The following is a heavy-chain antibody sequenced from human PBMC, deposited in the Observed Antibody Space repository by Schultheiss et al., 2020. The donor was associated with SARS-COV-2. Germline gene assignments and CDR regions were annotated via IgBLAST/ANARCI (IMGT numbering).Heavy chain of an antibody. CDR1: GFTFSSYG. CDR2: ISYDGSNK. Sequence: GESLKISCAASGFTFSSYGMHWVRQAPGKGLEWVAVISYDGSNKYYADSVKGRFTISRDNSKNTLYLQMNSLRAEDTAVYYCAKDWGELEEAFDIWGQGTMVIVSS. D-gene: IGHD3-16*01. CDR3: AKDWGELEEAFDI. V-gene: IGHV3-30*18. J-gene: IGHJ3*02.